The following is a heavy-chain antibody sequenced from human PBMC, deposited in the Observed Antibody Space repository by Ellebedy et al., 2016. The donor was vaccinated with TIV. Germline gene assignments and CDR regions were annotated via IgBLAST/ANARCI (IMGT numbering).Heavy chain of an antibody. CDR1: GFTFSSYS. D-gene: IGHD3-22*01. V-gene: IGHV3-21*01. J-gene: IGHJ4*02. CDR3: ARDRNYDSSGYYSGLDY. CDR2: ISSSSSYI. Sequence: PGGSLRLSCAASGFTFSSYSMNRVRQAPGKVLEWVSSISSSSSYIYYADSVKGRFTISRDNAKNSLYLQMNSLRAEDTAVYYCARDRNYDSSGYYSGLDYWGQGTLVTVSS.